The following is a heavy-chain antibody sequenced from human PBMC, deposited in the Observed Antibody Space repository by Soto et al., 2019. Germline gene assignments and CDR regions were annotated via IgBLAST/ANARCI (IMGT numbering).Heavy chain of an antibody. CDR1: GGSISSGGYS. Sequence: SETLSLTCAVSGGSISSGGYSRSWIRQPPGKGLEWIGYIYHSGSTYYNPSLKSRVTISVDRSKNQFSLKLSSVTAADTAVYYCARDLRHYYDSSGSSYYYYGMDVWGQGTTVTVSS. CDR2: IYHSGST. D-gene: IGHD3-22*01. V-gene: IGHV4-30-2*01. J-gene: IGHJ6*02. CDR3: ARDLRHYYDSSGSSYYYYGMDV.